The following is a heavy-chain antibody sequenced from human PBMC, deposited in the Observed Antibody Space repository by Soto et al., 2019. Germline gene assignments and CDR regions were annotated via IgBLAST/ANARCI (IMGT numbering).Heavy chain of an antibody. Sequence: EVQLLESGGGLVQPGGSLRLSCAASGFTFSSYAMSWVRQAPGRGLEWVSSISGSGGTTYYADSVKGRFTISRDNSKNTLYLQMNSLSVEDTAVYNCALGTFYFDYWGQGTLVTVSS. CDR3: ALGTFYFDY. CDR2: ISGSGGTT. J-gene: IGHJ4*02. V-gene: IGHV3-23*01. CDR1: GFTFSSYA.